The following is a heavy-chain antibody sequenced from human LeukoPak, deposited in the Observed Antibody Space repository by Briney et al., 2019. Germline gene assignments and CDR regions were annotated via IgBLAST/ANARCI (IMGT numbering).Heavy chain of an antibody. D-gene: IGHD3-3*01. Sequence: ASVKVSCKASGYIFTSYYIHWVRQAPGEGLEWMGIINPTGGSTNYAQKLQGRVTMTTDTSTSTAYMELRSLRSDDTAVYYCARDQTAPTYYDFWSGYYSGYYYYYMDVWGKGTTVTVSS. J-gene: IGHJ6*03. CDR1: GYIFTSYY. V-gene: IGHV1-46*01. CDR3: ARDQTAPTYYDFWSGYYSGYYYYYMDV. CDR2: INPTGGST.